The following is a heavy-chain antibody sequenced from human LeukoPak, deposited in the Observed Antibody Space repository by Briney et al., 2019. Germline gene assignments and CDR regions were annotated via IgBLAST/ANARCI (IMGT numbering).Heavy chain of an antibody. Sequence: PSETLSLTCTVSGGSISSGGYYWSWIRQHPGKGLEWIGYIYYSGSTYYNPSLKSRVTISVDTSKNQFSLKLSSVTAADTAVYYCARRGTAMVKFDPWGQGTLVTVSS. CDR3: ARRGTAMVKFDP. CDR1: GGSISSGGYY. CDR2: IYYSGST. J-gene: IGHJ5*02. V-gene: IGHV4-31*03. D-gene: IGHD5-18*01.